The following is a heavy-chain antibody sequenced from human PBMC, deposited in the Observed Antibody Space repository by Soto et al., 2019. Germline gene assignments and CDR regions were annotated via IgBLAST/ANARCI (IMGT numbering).Heavy chain of an antibody. J-gene: IGHJ3*02. CDR1: GFTFDDYA. CDR3: AKVLVGWELSRSDAFDI. D-gene: IGHD1-26*01. Sequence: EVQLVESGGGLVQPGRSLRLSCAASGFTFDDYAMHWVRQAPGKGLEWVSGISWNSGSIGYADSVKGRFTISRDNAKNSLYLQMNSLRAEDTALYYCAKVLVGWELSRSDAFDIWGQGTMVTVSS. V-gene: IGHV3-9*01. CDR2: ISWNSGSI.